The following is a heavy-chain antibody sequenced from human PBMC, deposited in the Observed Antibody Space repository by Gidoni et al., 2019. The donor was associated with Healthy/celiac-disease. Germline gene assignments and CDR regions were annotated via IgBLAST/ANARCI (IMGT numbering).Heavy chain of an antibody. V-gene: IGHV3-53*01. CDR1: GVTVRSNY. CDR2: IYGGGST. J-gene: IGHJ6*02. Sequence: EVQLVESGGGLIQPGGSLRLSCAASGVTVRSNYMSWVRQAPGKGLVLGAVIYGGGSTYYVYSVKGRFTISRDNSKNTLYLQMNSLRAEDTAVYYCARGMGYYDSSGYYPLYFYGMDVWGQGTTVTVSS. CDR3: ARGMGYYDSSGYYPLYFYGMDV. D-gene: IGHD3-22*01.